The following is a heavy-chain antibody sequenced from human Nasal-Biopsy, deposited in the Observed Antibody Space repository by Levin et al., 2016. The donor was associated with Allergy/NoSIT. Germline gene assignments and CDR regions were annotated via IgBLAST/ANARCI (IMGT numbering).Heavy chain of an antibody. CDR2: IKEDGSQK. CDR3: ATYAKSPFF. CDR1: GFTFSRYW. D-gene: IGHD2-2*01. Sequence: GESLKISCAATGFTFSRYWMTWVRQVPGKGLECVATIKEDGSQKYYVDSVKGRFTISRDNAKNSLSLQMDSLRGEDTAIYYCATYAKSPFFWGQGIVVTVSS. J-gene: IGHJ4*02. V-gene: IGHV3-7*03.